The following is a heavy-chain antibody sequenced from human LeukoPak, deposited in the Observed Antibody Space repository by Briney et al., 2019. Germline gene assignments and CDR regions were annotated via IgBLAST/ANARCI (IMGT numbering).Heavy chain of an antibody. CDR1: GFTFSGYS. CDR3: AREESEGFDY. J-gene: IGHJ4*02. V-gene: IGHV3-21*01. CDR2: IGGSSSSI. D-gene: IGHD1-14*01. Sequence: GGSLRLSCAASGFTFSGYSMNWVRQAPGKGLEWVSSIGGSSSSIYYADSLKGRFTISRDNAKNSLYLQMNSLRAEDTAVYYCAREESEGFDYWGQGTLVIVSS.